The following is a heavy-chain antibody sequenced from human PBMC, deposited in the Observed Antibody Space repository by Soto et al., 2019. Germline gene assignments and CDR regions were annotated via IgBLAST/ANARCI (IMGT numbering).Heavy chain of an antibody. CDR1: GFTFSSYA. CDR2: ISGSGST. J-gene: IGHJ4*02. D-gene: IGHD3-16*02. CDR3: AKEKDYDYVWGSYRYTSDY. V-gene: IGHV3-23*01. Sequence: VGSLRLSCAASGFTFSSYAMSWVRQAPGKGLEWVSAISGSGSTFYADSVKGRFTISRDNSKNTLYLQMKSLRAEDTAVYYCAKEKDYDYVWGSYRYTSDYWGQGTLVTVSS.